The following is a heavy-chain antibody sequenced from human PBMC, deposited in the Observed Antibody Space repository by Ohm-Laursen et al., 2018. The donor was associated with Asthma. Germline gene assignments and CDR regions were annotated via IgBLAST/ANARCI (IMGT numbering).Heavy chain of an antibody. CDR3: ARAIVGASTHWFDP. J-gene: IGHJ5*02. D-gene: IGHD1-26*01. CDR2: IYYSGST. CDR1: GDSISSGGYY. V-gene: IGHV4-61*08. Sequence: SETLSLTCTVSGDSISSGGYYWNWIRQRPGKGLEWIGYIYYSGSTNYNPSLKSRVTISVDTSKNQFSLKLSSVTAADTAVYYCARAIVGASTHWFDPWGQGTLVTVSS.